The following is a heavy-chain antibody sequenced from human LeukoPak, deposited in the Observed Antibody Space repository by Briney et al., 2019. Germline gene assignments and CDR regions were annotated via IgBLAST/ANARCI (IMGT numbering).Heavy chain of an antibody. D-gene: IGHD4-23*01. CDR3: ARVGGNPYYYYGMDV. J-gene: IGHJ6*02. CDR2: IYYSGST. CDR1: GGPISSYY. Sequence: SETLSLTCTVSGGPISSYYWSWIRQPPGKGLEWIGYIYYSGSTNYNPSLKSRVTISVDTSKNQFSLKLSSVTAADTAVYYCARVGGNPYYYYGMDVWGQGTTVTVSS. V-gene: IGHV4-59*08.